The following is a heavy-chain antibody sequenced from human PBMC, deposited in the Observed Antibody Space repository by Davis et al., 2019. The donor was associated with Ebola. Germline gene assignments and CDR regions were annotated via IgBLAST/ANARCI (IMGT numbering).Heavy chain of an antibody. D-gene: IGHD2-15*01. J-gene: IGHJ4*02. CDR1: AYTFTSYG. CDR2: ISAYNGNT. Sequence: ASVKVSCTASAYTFTSYGISWVRQAPGQGLAWMRWISAYNGNTNYAPKLQGRVTITTDTSTSTAYMELRSLRSDDPAVYYCTRDLGDWDIVATNWGQGTLVTVSS. CDR3: TRDLGDWDIVATN. V-gene: IGHV1-18*01.